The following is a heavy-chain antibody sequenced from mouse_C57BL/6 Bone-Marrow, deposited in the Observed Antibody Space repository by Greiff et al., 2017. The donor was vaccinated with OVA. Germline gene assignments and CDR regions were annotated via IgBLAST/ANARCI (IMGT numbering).Heavy chain of an antibody. J-gene: IGHJ1*03. CDR3: ARHNYGSSYWYFDV. V-gene: IGHV5-12*01. D-gene: IGHD1-1*01. Sequence: EVQGVESGGGLVQPGGSLKLSCAASGFTFSDYYMYWVRQTPEKRLEWVAYISNGGGSTYYPDTVKGRFTISRDNAKNTLYLQMSRLKSEDTAMYYCARHNYGSSYWYFDVWGTGTTVTVSS. CDR2: ISNGGGST. CDR1: GFTFSDYY.